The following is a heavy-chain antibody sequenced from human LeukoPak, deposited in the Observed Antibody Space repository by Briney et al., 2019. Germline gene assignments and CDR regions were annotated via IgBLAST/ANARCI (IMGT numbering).Heavy chain of an antibody. CDR1: GYTFTSYD. D-gene: IGHD5-18*01. CDR3: ARGVDTAMVDRD. Sequence: ASVKVSCKASGYTFTSYDINWVRQATGQGLEWMGWMNPNSGNTGYAQKFQGRVTITTDESTSTAYMELSSLRSEDTAVYYCARGVDTAMVDRDWGQGTLVTVSS. V-gene: IGHV1-8*03. J-gene: IGHJ4*02. CDR2: MNPNSGNT.